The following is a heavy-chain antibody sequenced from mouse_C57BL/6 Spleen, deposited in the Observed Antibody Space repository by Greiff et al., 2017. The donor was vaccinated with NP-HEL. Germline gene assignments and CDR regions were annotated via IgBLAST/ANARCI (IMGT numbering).Heavy chain of an antibody. CDR1: GYAFSSSW. CDR3: ARSGTALAY. V-gene: IGHV1-82*01. Sequence: VQLKESGPELVKPGASVKISCKASGYAFSSSWMNWVKQRPGKGLEWIGRIYPGDGDTNYNGKFKGKATLTADKSSSTAYMQLSSLTSEDSAVYFCARSGTALAYWGQGTLVTVSA. CDR2: IYPGDGDT. J-gene: IGHJ3*01. D-gene: IGHD3-3*01.